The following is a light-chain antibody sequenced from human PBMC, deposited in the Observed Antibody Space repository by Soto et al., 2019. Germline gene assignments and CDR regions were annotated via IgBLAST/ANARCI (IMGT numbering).Light chain of an antibody. CDR1: TGDVTSGHF. Sequence: QAVVTQESSLTVSPGGTVTLTCGSSTGDVTSGHFPYWFQQKPGQAPRALIYETSNRHPWTPARFSGSLLGGKAALTLSGAQPEDEADYYCLFSYGGPRVFGGGNKVTVL. CDR3: LFSYGGPRV. V-gene: IGLV7-46*01. J-gene: IGLJ3*02. CDR2: ETS.